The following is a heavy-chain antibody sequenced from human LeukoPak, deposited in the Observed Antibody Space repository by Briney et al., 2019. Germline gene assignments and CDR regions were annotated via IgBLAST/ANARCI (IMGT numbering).Heavy chain of an antibody. CDR1: GFNFFSHW. Sequence: GGSLRLSCAASGFNFFSHWMHWVRQVPGKGLEWVSRIKTDGSSTDYADSVKGRFTISRDNAKNTLYLQENSLRVDDTAIYYCARDHSPGWFGPWGQGTLVTVSS. V-gene: IGHV3-74*01. D-gene: IGHD4-11*01. CDR3: ARDHSPGWFGP. J-gene: IGHJ5*02. CDR2: IKTDGSST.